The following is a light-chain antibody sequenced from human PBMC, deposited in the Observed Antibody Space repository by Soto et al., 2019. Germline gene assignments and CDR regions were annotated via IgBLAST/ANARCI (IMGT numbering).Light chain of an antibody. V-gene: IGKV3-20*01. CDR3: QQYGSSPLIT. CDR2: GAS. Sequence: ENVLTQSPGTLSLSPGERATLSCRASQIVSSNFLAWYQQKPGQAPRLFIYGASSRATGTPDRFSGSGSGTDFTLTISRLEPEDFAVYYCQQYGSSPLITFGQGTRLQI. J-gene: IGKJ5*01. CDR1: QIVSSNF.